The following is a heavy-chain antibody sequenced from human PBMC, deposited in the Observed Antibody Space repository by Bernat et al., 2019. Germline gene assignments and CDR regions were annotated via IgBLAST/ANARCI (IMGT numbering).Heavy chain of an antibody. CDR2: ISDDGGDK. D-gene: IGHD6-19*01. CDR1: GFTFSTYA. V-gene: IGHV3-30*01. Sequence: QVHLVESGGGVVQPGRSLRLSCAASGFTFSTYAMHWVRQAPGKGLEWVAVISDDGGDKYYADSVKCRFTISKDNSKNTLYLQMNRLRAEDTAVYYFARDRQQCVPCDYWGKGTLVTVSS. CDR3: ARDRQQCVPCDY. J-gene: IGHJ4*02.